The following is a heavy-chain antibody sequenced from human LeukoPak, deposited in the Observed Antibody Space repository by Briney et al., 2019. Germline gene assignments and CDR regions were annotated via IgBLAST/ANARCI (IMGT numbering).Heavy chain of an antibody. Sequence: PGGSLRLSCAASGFTFSSYGMSWVRQAPGKGLEWVSAISGSGGSTYYADSVKGRFTISRDNSKNTLYLQMNSLRAEDTAVYFCARAGRITMVRGLKNWFDPWGQGTLVTVSS. CDR1: GFTFSSYG. D-gene: IGHD3-10*01. CDR2: ISGSGGST. J-gene: IGHJ5*02. CDR3: ARAGRITMVRGLKNWFDP. V-gene: IGHV3-23*01.